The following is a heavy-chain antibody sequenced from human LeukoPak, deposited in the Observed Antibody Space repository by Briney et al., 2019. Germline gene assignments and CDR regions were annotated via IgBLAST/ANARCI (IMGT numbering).Heavy chain of an antibody. CDR3: AKIAETSGIYGQEYDY. Sequence: PGGSLRLSCAASGFSFRTYGMSWVRQAPGKRLEWVSGISCSGDNTHNADFVKGRFTISRDNSKNTLYLQMNSLRAEDTAVYYYAKIAETSGIYGQEYDYWGQGTLVTVSS. D-gene: IGHD1-26*01. V-gene: IGHV3-23*01. CDR1: GFSFRTYG. J-gene: IGHJ4*02. CDR2: ISCSGDNT.